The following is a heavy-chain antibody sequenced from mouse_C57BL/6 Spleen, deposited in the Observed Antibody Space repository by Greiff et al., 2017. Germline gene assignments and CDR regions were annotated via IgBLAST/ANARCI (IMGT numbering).Heavy chain of an antibody. J-gene: IGHJ2*01. CDR1: GYSFTGYY. CDR2: IYPSDGVT. D-gene: IGHD2-4*01. CDR3: AKDDDYVYFDY. V-gene: IGHV1-31*01. Sequence: EVQLQQPGAELVKPGASVKVSCKASGYSFTGYYMHWVKQRPGPILEWIGSIYPSDGVTSYNQKFKGKATLTVDKSSSTAYMELRSLTSADSAVYYCAKDDDYVYFDYWGQGTTLTVSS.